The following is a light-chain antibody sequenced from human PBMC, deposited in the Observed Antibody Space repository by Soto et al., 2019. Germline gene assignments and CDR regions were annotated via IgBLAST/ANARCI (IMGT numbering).Light chain of an antibody. V-gene: IGKV1-5*01. CDR3: QQYESSSQT. CDR1: QSVTTW. J-gene: IGKJ1*01. CDR2: AAS. Sequence: DIQMTQSPSTLSASVEDRVTITCRASQSVTTWLAWYQQKSGKAPKLLIYAASSLERGVPSRFSGSGSETELTLTINSLQPEDSATYYCQQYESSSQTFGQGTKVDIK.